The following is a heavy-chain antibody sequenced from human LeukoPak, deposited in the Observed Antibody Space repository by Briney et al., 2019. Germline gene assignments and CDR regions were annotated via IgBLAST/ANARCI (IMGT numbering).Heavy chain of an antibody. CDR1: GYTFTGYY. V-gene: IGHV1-2*02. CDR3: ASNQYSSGWCDWYYYYYYMDA. J-gene: IGHJ6*03. CDR2: INPNSGGT. Sequence: ASVKVSCKASGYTFTGYYMHWVRQAPGQGLEWMGWINPNSGGTNYAQRFQGRVTMTRDTSISTAYMELSRLRSDDTAVYYCASNQYSSGWCDWYYYYYYMDAWGKGTTVTVSS. D-gene: IGHD6-19*01.